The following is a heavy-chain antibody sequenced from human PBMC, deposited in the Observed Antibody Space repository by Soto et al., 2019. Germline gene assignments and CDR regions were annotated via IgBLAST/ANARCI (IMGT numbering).Heavy chain of an antibody. CDR2: ISAYNGNT. Sequence: QVQLVQSGAEVKKPGASVKVSCKASGYTFTSYGISWVRQAPGQGLEWMGWISAYNGNTNYAQKLQGRVTMTTDTPTSPANRERGSVRSDDRAVYYWARGGGGGNGGSYPHACGGQGPLVPVSS. CDR3: ARGGGGGNGGSYPHAC. D-gene: IGHD3-16*02. CDR1: GYTFTSYG. V-gene: IGHV1-18*04. J-gene: IGHJ4*02.